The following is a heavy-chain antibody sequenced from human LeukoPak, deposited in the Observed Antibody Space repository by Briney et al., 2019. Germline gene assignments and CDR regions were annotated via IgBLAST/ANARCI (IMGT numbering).Heavy chain of an antibody. J-gene: IGHJ3*02. CDR1: GFTFSSFG. CDR3: AKDRRSGWYDAFDI. D-gene: IGHD6-19*01. V-gene: IGHV3-23*01. CDR2: ISGSGSGT. Sequence: GGSLRLSCAASGFTFSSFGMNWVRQAPGKGLEWVSSISGSGSGTYYADSVKGRFTISRDNSKNTLYLQMNSLRAEDTDIYYFAKDRRSGWYDAFDIWGQGTMVTVSS.